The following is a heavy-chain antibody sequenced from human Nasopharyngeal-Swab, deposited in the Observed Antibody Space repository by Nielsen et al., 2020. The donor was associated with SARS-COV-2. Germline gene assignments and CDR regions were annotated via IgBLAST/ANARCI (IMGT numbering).Heavy chain of an antibody. CDR3: ARNTYYDFWSGYHYGMDV. V-gene: IGHV3-30*03. D-gene: IGHD3-3*01. Sequence: GESLKISCAASGFTFSSYGMHWVRQAPGKGLEWVAVISYDESNKYYADSVKGRFTISRDNSKNTLYLQMNSLRAEDTAVYYCARNTYYDFWSGYHYGMDVWGQGTTVTVSS. J-gene: IGHJ6*02. CDR2: ISYDESNK. CDR1: GFTFSSYG.